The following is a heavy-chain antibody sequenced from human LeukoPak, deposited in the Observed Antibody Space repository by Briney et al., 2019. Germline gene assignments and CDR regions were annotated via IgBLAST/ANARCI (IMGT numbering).Heavy chain of an antibody. D-gene: IGHD3-10*01. J-gene: IGHJ4*02. CDR3: AKSSGLWFGPQGS. Sequence: GGSLRLSCAASGFTFSSYAMSWVRQAPGKGLGWVSAISGSGGSTYYADSVKGRFTISRDNSKNTLYLQMNSLRAEDTAVYYCAKSSGLWFGPQGSWGQGTLVTVSS. V-gene: IGHV3-23*01. CDR1: GFTFSSYA. CDR2: ISGSGGST.